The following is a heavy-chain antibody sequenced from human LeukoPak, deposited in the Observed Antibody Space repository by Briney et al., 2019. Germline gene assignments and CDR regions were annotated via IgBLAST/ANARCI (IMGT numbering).Heavy chain of an antibody. CDR2: IYYSGST. D-gene: IGHD6-13*01. J-gene: IGHJ4*02. V-gene: IGHV4-61*01. CDR3: ARAYSSSWFDY. CDR1: AYSISSAYY. Sequence: SETLSLTCTVSAYSISSAYYWSWIRQPPGKGLEWIGYIYYSGSTNYNPSLKSRVTISVDTSKNQFSLKLSSVTAADTAVYYCARAYSSSWFDYWGQGTLVTVSS.